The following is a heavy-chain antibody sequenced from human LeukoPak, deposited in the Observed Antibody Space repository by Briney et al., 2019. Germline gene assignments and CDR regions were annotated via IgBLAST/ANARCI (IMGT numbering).Heavy chain of an antibody. CDR3: ARLSDY. V-gene: IGHV4-39*01. J-gene: IGHJ4*02. CDR2: IYYSGTT. Sequence: SETLSLTCTVSGGSISSSSYYWGWIRQPPGKGLEWIGSIYYSGTTYYNPSLKSRVSISVDTSRTQFSLRLSSVTAADTAVYYCARLSDYWGQGTLVTVSS. CDR1: GGSISSSSYY.